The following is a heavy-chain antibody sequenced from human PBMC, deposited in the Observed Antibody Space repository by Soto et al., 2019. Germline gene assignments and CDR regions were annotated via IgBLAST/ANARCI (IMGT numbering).Heavy chain of an antibody. V-gene: IGHV4-31*03. CDR1: GGSISSVGYY. D-gene: IGHD3-22*01. J-gene: IGHJ4*02. CDR3: ARAGATENSDYYHLSHPDY. Sequence: PSETLSLTFTVSGGSISSVGYYWTWIRQFSGKGLEWIGYISYIGSTYYNPSLKSRVTISLDTSNNQFSLKLRSVTAADTAIYYCARAGATENSDYYHLSHPDYWRPGTLVTVSS. CDR2: ISYIGST.